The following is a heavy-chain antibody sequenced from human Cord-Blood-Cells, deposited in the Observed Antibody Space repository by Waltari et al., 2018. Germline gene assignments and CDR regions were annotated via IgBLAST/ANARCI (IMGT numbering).Heavy chain of an antibody. CDR1: GFTFSSYS. D-gene: IGHD3-10*01. J-gene: IGHJ4*02. Sequence: EVQLVESGGGLVKPGGSLRLSCAASGFTFSSYSMNWVRQAPGKGLEWVSSISSSSSYIYYADSVKGRFTISRDNAKNPLYLQMNSLRAEDTAVYYCARLLWFGEPYFDYWGQGTLVTVSS. CDR2: ISSSSSYI. CDR3: ARLLWFGEPYFDY. V-gene: IGHV3-21*01.